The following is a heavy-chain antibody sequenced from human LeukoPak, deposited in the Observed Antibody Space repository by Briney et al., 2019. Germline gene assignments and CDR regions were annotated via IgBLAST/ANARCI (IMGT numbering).Heavy chain of an antibody. Sequence: SETLSLTCTVSGGSISSYYWSWIRQPPGKGLEWIGYIYYSGSTNHNPSLKSRVTISVDTSKNQLSLKLSSVTAADTAVYYCARGMSDYYDTSGLSFGYWGQGTLVTVSS. J-gene: IGHJ4*02. CDR2: IYYSGST. D-gene: IGHD3-22*01. CDR3: ARGMSDYYDTSGLSFGY. V-gene: IGHV4-59*01. CDR1: GGSISSYY.